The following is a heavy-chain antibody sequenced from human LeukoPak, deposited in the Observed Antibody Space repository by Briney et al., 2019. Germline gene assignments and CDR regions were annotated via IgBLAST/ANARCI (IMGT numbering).Heavy chain of an antibody. Sequence: GASVKVSCKASGYTFTSYYMHWVRQAPGQGLEWMGIINPSGGSTSYAQKFQGRVTMTRDTSTSTGYMELSSLRSEDTAVYYCARLGPEYYYDSSGDYYYYYMDVWGKGTTVTVSS. D-gene: IGHD3-22*01. CDR2: INPSGGST. CDR3: ARLGPEYYYDSSGDYYYYYMDV. V-gene: IGHV1-46*01. CDR1: GYTFTSYY. J-gene: IGHJ6*03.